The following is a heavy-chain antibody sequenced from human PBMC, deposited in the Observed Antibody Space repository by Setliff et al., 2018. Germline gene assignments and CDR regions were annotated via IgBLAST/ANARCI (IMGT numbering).Heavy chain of an antibody. J-gene: IGHJ4*02. CDR2: IIPIFGTA. D-gene: IGHD4-4*01. CDR3: AKSGDYSNRGHFDC. Sequence: SVKVSCKASGGTFSSYAISWVRQAPGQGLEWMGGIIPIFGTANYAQKFQGRVTITADESTSTAYMELSRLRSEDTAVYYCAKSGDYSNRGHFDCWGQGTLVTVSS. CDR1: GGTFSSYA. V-gene: IGHV1-69*13.